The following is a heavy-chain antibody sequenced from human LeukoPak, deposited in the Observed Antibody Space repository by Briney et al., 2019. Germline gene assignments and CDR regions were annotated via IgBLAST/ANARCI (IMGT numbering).Heavy chain of an antibody. CDR1: GFTFNNYG. Sequence: GGSLRLSCAASGFTFNNYGMHWVRQAPGKGLEWVAMISYDGSNTYYADSVKGRFTISRDNSKNTLYLQMNSLRAEDTAVYYCARGYYYGSGSYRRGYYFDYWGQGTLVTVSS. J-gene: IGHJ4*02. CDR2: ISYDGSNT. CDR3: ARGYYYGSGSYRRGYYFDY. V-gene: IGHV3-30*03. D-gene: IGHD3-10*01.